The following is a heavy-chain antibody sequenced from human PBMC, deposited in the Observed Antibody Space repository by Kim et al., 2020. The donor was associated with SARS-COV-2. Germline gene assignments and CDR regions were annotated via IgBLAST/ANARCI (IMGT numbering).Heavy chain of an antibody. V-gene: IGHV4-4*07. J-gene: IGHJ4*02. CDR2: YTSGRT. D-gene: IGHD3-16*02. Sequence: YTSGRTNYNTSLPSRVTMSVDMYKNQFSLKLSSVTAADTAVYYCASALGHWGQGTLVTVSS. CDR3: ASALGH.